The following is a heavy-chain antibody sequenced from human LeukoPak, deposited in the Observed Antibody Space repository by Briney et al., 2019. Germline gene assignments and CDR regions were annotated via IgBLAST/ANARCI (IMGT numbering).Heavy chain of an antibody. CDR2: ISSSSSTI. Sequence: PGGSLRLSCAASGFTFSSYSMNWVRQAPGKGLEWLSSISSSSSTIYYADSVKGRVTISRDNAENSLYLQMNSLRDEDTAVYYCARPAYYYDSSGAGARGYWYFDLWGRGTLVTVSS. CDR1: GFTFSSYS. CDR3: ARPAYYYDSSGAGARGYWYFDL. V-gene: IGHV3-48*02. J-gene: IGHJ2*01. D-gene: IGHD3-22*01.